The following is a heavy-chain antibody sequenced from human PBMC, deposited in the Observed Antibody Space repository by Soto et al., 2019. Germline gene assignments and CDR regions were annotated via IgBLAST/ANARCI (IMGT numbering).Heavy chain of an antibody. CDR2: IRGTAT. CDR3: AICAGWMTTSGGWCNWFEP. D-gene: IGHD2-21*01. Sequence: EVQLLESGGTLVQPGESLRLSCEVSGFSFSSFAMNWVRQAPGEGLEWVSSIRGTATSYADSGKGRITISRDNSKNTVYQQMNPLRGKDTAVYYCAICAGWMTTSGGWCNWFEPWGPETLDIVSS. J-gene: IGHJ5*02. V-gene: IGHV3-23*01. CDR1: GFSFSSFA.